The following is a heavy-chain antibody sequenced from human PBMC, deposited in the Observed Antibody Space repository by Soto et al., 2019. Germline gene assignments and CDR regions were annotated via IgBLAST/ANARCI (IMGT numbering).Heavy chain of an antibody. CDR1: GFNFGFFG. CDR3: ARGNLSFDFDS. Sequence: QIQQVESGGDVVQPGKSLRLSCAASGFNFGFFGMHWVRQAPGKGLEWVAFISGDGINTQYADSVRGRFTLSRDYSRKTMYLQMDSLRDEDTALYYCARGNLSFDFDSWGLGTLVTVSS. V-gene: IGHV3-30*03. D-gene: IGHD1-26*01. CDR2: ISGDGINT. J-gene: IGHJ4*02.